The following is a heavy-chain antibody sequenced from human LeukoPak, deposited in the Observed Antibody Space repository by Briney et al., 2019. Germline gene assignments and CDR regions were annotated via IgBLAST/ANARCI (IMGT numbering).Heavy chain of an antibody. CDR2: ISSSSSYI. D-gene: IGHD2-2*01. CDR3: AIDCSSTSCPTGAYFDY. Sequence: PGGSLRLSCAASGFTFSSYSMNWVRQAPGKGLEWVSSISSSSSYIYYADSVKGRFTISRDNAKNSLYLQMNSLRAEDTAVYYCAIDCSSTSCPTGAYFDYWGQGTLVTVSS. J-gene: IGHJ4*02. CDR1: GFTFSSYS. V-gene: IGHV3-21*01.